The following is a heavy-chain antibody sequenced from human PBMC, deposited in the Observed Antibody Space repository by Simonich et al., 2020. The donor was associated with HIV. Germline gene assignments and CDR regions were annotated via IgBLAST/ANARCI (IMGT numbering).Heavy chain of an antibody. V-gene: IGHV4-34*01. CDR3: ARLTAGGLGEYFQH. J-gene: IGHJ1*01. Sequence: QVQLQQWGAGLFKPSETLSLTCAVYGGSFSGYYWSWIRQSPGKGREWIGELNHSGSTNENPSLKSRVTISVDTSKNQFSLKLSSVTAAETAVYYCARLTAGGLGEYFQHWGQGTLVTVSS. D-gene: IGHD6-13*01. CDR2: LNHSGST. CDR1: GGSFSGYY.